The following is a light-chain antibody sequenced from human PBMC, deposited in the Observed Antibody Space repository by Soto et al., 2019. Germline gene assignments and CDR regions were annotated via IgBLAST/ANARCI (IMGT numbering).Light chain of an antibody. CDR2: AAP. CDR1: QGASSY. J-gene: IGKJ1*01. CDR3: QQRSNWVT. Sequence: ESVLNQSPATLSLSPGERATLSCRASQGASSYLVWYQQKSGQAPRLLIYAAPNRAPGIPARFSGSGSGTDFTLTISSLEPEDFAVYYCQQRSNWVTFGQGTKVEIK. V-gene: IGKV3-11*01.